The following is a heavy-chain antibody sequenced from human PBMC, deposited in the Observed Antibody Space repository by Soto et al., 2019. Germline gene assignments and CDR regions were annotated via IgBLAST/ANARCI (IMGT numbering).Heavy chain of an antibody. Sequence: QVQLQESGPGLVKPSGTLSLTCAVSGGSISSSNWWSWVRQSPEKGLEWIGEIHHSGSTNYNPSLKGRVTISVDKSKNQCSLKLSSVTAADTAVYYCASTYYYDSSGYYSLGDWGQGTPVTVSS. V-gene: IGHV4-4*02. CDR3: ASTYYYDSSGYYSLGD. CDR2: IHHSGST. D-gene: IGHD3-22*01. J-gene: IGHJ4*02. CDR1: GGSISSSNW.